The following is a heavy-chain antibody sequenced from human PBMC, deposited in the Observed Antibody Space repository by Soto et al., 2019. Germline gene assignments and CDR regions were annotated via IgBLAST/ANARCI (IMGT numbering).Heavy chain of an antibody. V-gene: IGHV1-69*02. D-gene: IGHD4-17*01. CDR2: IIPILGIA. CDR3: ARYVVQGDYGFLDY. J-gene: IGHJ4*02. Sequence: QVQLVQSGAEVKKPGSSVKVSCKASGGTFSSYTISWVRQAPGQGLEWMGRIIPILGIANYAQKFQGRVTITADKSTSTAYMELSSLRYEDTDVYYCARYVVQGDYGFLDYWGQGTLVTVSS. CDR1: GGTFSSYT.